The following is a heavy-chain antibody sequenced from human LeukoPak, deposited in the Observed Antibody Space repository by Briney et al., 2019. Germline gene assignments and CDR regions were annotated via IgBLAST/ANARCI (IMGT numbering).Heavy chain of an antibody. CDR1: GFTFTSST. CDR2: IVVGSGNT. Sequence: SVKVSCKASGFTFTSSTMQWVRQARGQRLEWIGWIVVGSGNTNYAQKFQERVTITRGMSTSTAYMELSSLRSEDTAVYYCAAGYNYGALNWGQGTLVTVSS. D-gene: IGHD5-18*01. CDR3: AAGYNYGALN. V-gene: IGHV1-58*02. J-gene: IGHJ4*02.